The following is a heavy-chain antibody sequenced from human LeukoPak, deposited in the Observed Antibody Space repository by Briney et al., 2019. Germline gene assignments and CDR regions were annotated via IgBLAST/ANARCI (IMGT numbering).Heavy chain of an antibody. CDR1: GFTFSSYG. Sequence: PGGSLRLSCAASGFTFSSYGMHWVRQAPGKGLEWVAVISYDGSNKYYADSVKGRFTISRDNTRNTLYLQMNSLRAEDTAVYYCARAGDVLSVGENFFNKWGQGALVSVSS. D-gene: IGHD3-3*01. J-gene: IGHJ4*02. CDR2: ISYDGSNK. V-gene: IGHV3-30*03. CDR3: ARAGDVLSVGENFFNK.